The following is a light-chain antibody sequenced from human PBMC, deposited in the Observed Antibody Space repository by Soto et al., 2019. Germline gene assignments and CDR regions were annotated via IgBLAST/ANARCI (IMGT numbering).Light chain of an antibody. CDR3: QQYNDWPLT. CDR2: GAS. Sequence: EIVMTQSPATLSVSPGERATLSWRASQSVNSNLAWYQQKPGQAPRLLIYGASTRATVIPVTFSGSGSGTEFTLTITSLQSEDVAVYYCQQYNDWPLTFGGGTKVEIK. CDR1: QSVNSN. J-gene: IGKJ4*01. V-gene: IGKV3-15*01.